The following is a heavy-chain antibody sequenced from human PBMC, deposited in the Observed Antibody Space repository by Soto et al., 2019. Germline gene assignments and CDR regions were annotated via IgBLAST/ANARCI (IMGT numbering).Heavy chain of an antibody. V-gene: IGHV1-58*01. CDR3: AAVPTTARFYGMDV. CDR2: IVVGSGNT. D-gene: IGHD4-17*01. J-gene: IGHJ6*02. CDR1: GFTFTSSA. Sequence: SVKVSCKASGFTFTSSAVQWVRQARGQRLEWIGWIVVGSGNTNYAQKFQERVTITRDMSTSTAYMELSSLRSEDTAVYYCAAVPTTARFYGMDVWGQGTTVTVSS.